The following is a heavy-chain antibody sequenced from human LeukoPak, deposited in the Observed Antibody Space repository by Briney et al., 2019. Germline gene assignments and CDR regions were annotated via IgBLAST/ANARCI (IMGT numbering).Heavy chain of an antibody. J-gene: IGHJ4*02. D-gene: IGHD3-22*01. CDR3: ARDRDNSGYRRGLDY. Sequence: KTSGTLSLTCAVSGGSISNINWWSWVRQPPGKGLEWIGEIYYGGSTNYNPSLKSRVTISLDKSKNQFSLKLNSATAADTAVYYCARDRDNSGYRRGLDYWGQGTLVTVSS. CDR2: IYYGGST. CDR1: GGSISNINW. V-gene: IGHV4-4*02.